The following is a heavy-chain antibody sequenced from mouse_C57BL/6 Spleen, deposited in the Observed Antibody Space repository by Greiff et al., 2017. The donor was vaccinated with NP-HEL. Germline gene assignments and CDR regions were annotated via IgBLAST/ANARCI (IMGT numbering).Heavy chain of an antibody. Sequence: QVQLQQSGPELVKPGASVKISCKASGYAFSSSWMNWVKQRPGKGLEWIGRIYPGDGDTNYNGKFKGKATLTADKSSSTAYMQLSSLTSEDSAVYFCAREAAQAPLYWGQGTLVTVSA. D-gene: IGHD3-2*02. V-gene: IGHV1-82*01. J-gene: IGHJ3*01. CDR3: AREAAQAPLY. CDR1: GYAFSSSW. CDR2: IYPGDGDT.